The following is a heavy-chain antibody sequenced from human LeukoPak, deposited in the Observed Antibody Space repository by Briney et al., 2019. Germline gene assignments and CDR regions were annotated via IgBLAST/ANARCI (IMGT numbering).Heavy chain of an antibody. CDR2: INHSGST. V-gene: IGHV4-34*01. D-gene: IGHD3-10*01. CDR3: ARGGHINMVRGVRRPTYCFFDL. CDR1: GGSFNGYY. J-gene: IGHJ2*01. Sequence: KPSETLSLTCAVYGGSFNGYYWSWIRQPPGKGLEWIGEINHSGSTNYSPSLKSRVTLSVDTSKNQFSLRLSSVTAADTGVYFCARGGHINMVRGVRRPTYCFFDLWGRGTLVTVSS.